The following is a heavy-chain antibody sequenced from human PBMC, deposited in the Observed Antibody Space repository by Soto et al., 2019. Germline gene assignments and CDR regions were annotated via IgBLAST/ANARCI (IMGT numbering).Heavy chain of an antibody. Sequence: QVQLVQSGGEVKKPGASVKVSCKASAYTFTSYGISWVRQAPGQGLEWMGWISAYNGNKNYVQTLQGRVTMTTDTSTRKAYMELRRLRSDDTAVYYCARAAYDILTGYYNGGAFDIWGQGTMVTVSS. V-gene: IGHV1-18*01. D-gene: IGHD3-9*01. J-gene: IGHJ3*02. CDR2: ISAYNGNK. CDR1: AYTFTSYG. CDR3: ARAAYDILTGYYNGGAFDI.